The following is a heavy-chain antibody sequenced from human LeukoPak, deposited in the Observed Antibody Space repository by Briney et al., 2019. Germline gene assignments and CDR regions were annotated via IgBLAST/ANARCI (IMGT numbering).Heavy chain of an antibody. CDR2: MNPNSGNT. CDR1: GYTFTSYD. D-gene: IGHD3-3*01. Sequence: ASVKVSCKASGYTFTSYDINWVRQATGQGLEWMGWMNPNSGNTGYAQKLQGRVTMTRNTSISTAYMELSSLRSEDTAVYYCARGESGTYYDFWSGYPVYYFDYWGQGTLVTVSS. CDR3: ARGESGTYYDFWSGYPVYYFDY. V-gene: IGHV1-8*01. J-gene: IGHJ4*02.